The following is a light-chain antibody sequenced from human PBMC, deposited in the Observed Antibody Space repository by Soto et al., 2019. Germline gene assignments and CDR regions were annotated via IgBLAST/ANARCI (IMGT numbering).Light chain of an antibody. V-gene: IGKV1-5*01. CDR3: QQYNSYWT. Sequence: DIQMTHSPSTLSASVRDKVTIPCRASQSISSWLAWYQQKPGKAPKLLIYDASSLESGVPSRFSGSGSGTEFTLTISSLQPDDFATYYCQQYNSYWTFGQGTKVDI. CDR1: QSISSW. CDR2: DAS. J-gene: IGKJ1*01.